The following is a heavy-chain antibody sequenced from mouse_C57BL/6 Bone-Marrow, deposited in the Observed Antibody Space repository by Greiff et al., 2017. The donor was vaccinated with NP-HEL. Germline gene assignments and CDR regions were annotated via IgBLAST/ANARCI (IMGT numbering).Heavy chain of an antibody. CDR3: ARWGLRGYFDV. V-gene: IGHV1-82*01. CDR1: GYAFSSSW. D-gene: IGHD3-1*01. J-gene: IGHJ1*03. CDR2: IYPGDGDT. Sequence: VKVVESGPELVKPGASVKISCKASGYAFSSSWMNWVKQRPGKGLEWIGRIYPGDGDTNYNGKFKGKATLTADKSSSTAYMQLSSLTSEDSAVYFCARWGLRGYFDVWGTGTTVTVSS.